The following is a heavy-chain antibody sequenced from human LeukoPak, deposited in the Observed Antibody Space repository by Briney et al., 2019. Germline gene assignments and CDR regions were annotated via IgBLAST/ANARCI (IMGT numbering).Heavy chain of an antibody. CDR1: GFTFSSYG. J-gene: IGHJ4*02. V-gene: IGHV3-21*05. CDR3: ARVLGYYFDY. CDR2: IGSSSSYT. Sequence: GGSLRLSCAASGFTFSSYGMHWVRQAPGKGLEWVSYIGSSSSYTNYADSVKGRFTISRDNAKNSLYLQMNSLRAEDTAVYYCARVLGYYFDYWGQGTLVTVSS. D-gene: IGHD3-10*01.